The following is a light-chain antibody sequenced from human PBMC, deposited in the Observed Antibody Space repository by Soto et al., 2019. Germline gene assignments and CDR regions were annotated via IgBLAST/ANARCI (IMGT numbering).Light chain of an antibody. CDR1: QSLSGW. CDR3: LQYNRLYT. J-gene: IGKJ2*01. Sequence: DIQMTQSPSTLSASVGDRVTITCRASQSLSGWLAWYQQKPGKAPKLLIYKVSNLESGVSSRFSGSGSGTVFTLTINSLQPDDSATYYCLQYNRLYTFGQGTKLNIK. V-gene: IGKV1-5*03. CDR2: KVS.